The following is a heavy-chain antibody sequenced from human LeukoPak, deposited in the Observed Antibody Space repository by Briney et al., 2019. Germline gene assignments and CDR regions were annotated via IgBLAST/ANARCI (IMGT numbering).Heavy chain of an antibody. V-gene: IGHV3-64*04. CDR1: GFTFNSYV. Sequence: GGSLRLSCSASGFTFNSYVMHWVRQAPGKGLEYVSAISSNGGSTYYADSVKGRFTISRDNSKNTLYLQMNSLRAEDTAVYYCARGFNYYDSSGYYAQFDYWGQGTLVTVSS. D-gene: IGHD3-22*01. CDR3: ARGFNYYDSSGYYAQFDY. J-gene: IGHJ4*02. CDR2: ISSNGGST.